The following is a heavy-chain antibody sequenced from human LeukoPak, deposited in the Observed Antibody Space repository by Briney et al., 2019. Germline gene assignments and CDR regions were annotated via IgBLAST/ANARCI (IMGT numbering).Heavy chain of an antibody. CDR2: VSSSSSTI. CDR3: ARDQGFDY. CDR1: GFTFSGSA. Sequence: GGSLKLSCAASGFTFSGSAMHWVRQAPGKGLEWVSYVSSSSSTIFYADSVKGRFTISRDNAKNSLFLQMNSLRDEDTAVYYCARDQGFDYWGQGTLVTVSS. V-gene: IGHV3-48*02. J-gene: IGHJ4*02.